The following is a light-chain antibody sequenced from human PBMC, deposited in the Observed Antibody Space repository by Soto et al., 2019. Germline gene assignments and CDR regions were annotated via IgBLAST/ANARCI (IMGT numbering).Light chain of an antibody. J-gene: IGKJ4*01. V-gene: IGKV3-20*01. CDR3: QQYGSSPLT. CDR2: GAS. Sequence: EIVLTQSPGTLSLSPGERATLSCRASQSVSSSYLAWYQQKPGQAPRLLIYGASSRATGIPDRFSGSGSGTDFALTISRLEPEVFAVYCCQQYGSSPLTFGGGPKVEIK. CDR1: QSVSSSY.